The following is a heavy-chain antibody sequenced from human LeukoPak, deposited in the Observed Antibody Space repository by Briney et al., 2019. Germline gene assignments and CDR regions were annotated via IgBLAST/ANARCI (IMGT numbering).Heavy chain of an antibody. J-gene: IGHJ4*02. V-gene: IGHV1-69*01. CDR2: IIPIFGTA. CDR3: ASGAPDYYYDSSGYYYVFDY. Sequence: GSSVKVSCKASGGTFSSYAISWVRQAPGQGLEWMGGIIPIFGTANYAQKFQGRVTITADESTSTAYMELSSLRSEDTAVYYCASGAPDYYYDSSGYYYVFDYWGQGTLVTVSS. D-gene: IGHD3-22*01. CDR1: GGTFSSYA.